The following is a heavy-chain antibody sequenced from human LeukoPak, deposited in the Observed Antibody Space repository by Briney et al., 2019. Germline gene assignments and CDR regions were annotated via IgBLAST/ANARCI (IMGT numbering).Heavy chain of an antibody. CDR2: TWYDGSNK. J-gene: IGHJ4*02. V-gene: IGHV3-33*01. D-gene: IGHD2-15*01. CDR1: GFTFSSYG. CDR3: ARDFAAYCSGGSCYSPYFDY. Sequence: GRSLRLSCAASGFTFSSYGMHWVRQAPGKGLEWVAVTWYDGSNKYYADSVKGRFTISRDNSKNTLYLQMNSLRAEDTAVYYCARDFAAYCSGGSCYSPYFDYWGQGTLVTVSS.